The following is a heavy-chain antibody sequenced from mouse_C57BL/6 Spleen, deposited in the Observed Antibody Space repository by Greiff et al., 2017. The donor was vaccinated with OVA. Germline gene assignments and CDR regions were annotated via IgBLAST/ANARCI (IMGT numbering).Heavy chain of an antibody. J-gene: IGHJ2*01. V-gene: IGHV5-9*01. CDR1: GFTFSSYT. CDR3: ARPPIYDGYYGFFDY. D-gene: IGHD2-3*01. CDR2: ISGGGGNT. Sequence: EVMLVESGGGLVKPGGSLKLSCAASGFTFSSYTMSWVRQTPEKRLEWVATISGGGGNTYYPDSVKGRFTISRDNAKNTLYLQMSSLRSEDTALYYCARPPIYDGYYGFFDYWGQGTTLTVSS.